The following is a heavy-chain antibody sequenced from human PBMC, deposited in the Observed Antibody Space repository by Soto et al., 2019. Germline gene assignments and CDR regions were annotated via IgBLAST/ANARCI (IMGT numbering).Heavy chain of an antibody. CDR1: GASISSGDYY. J-gene: IGHJ4*02. V-gene: IGHV4-30-4*01. Sequence: SETLSLTCIVSGASISSGDYYWTWVRQPPGKGLEWVGHISYSGTVDYSPSLKSRVTISVDTSKNQVSLTLTSVTAADTAVYYCARQGSYWGQGALVTVSS. CDR3: ARQGSY. CDR2: ISYSGTV.